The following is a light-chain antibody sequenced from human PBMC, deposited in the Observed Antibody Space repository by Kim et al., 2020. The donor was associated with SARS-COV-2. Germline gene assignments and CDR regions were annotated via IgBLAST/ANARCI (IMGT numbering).Light chain of an antibody. CDR2: LNSDGSH. Sequence: VKLTCTLSSEHSRYAIAWHQQQPEKGPRYLMKLNSDGSHSKGDGIPDRFSGSSSGAERYLTISSLQSEDEADYYCQTWGTGIHVVFGGGTQLTVL. J-gene: IGLJ2*01. CDR1: SEHSRYA. CDR3: QTWGTGIHVV. V-gene: IGLV4-69*01.